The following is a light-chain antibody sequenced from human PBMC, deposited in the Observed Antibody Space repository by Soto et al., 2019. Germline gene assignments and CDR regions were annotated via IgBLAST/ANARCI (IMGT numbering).Light chain of an antibody. CDR1: QSDLYNSDNKNY. J-gene: IGKJ1*01. V-gene: IGKV4-1*01. CDR2: WAS. Sequence: DIVMTQSPDSLSVPLGERATINCKSSQSDLYNSDNKNYLAWYQQKPGQPPKLLIYWASSRESGVPDRFSGSGSGTDFTLTISSRQAEDVAVYYCQQYGSSPSWTFGQGTKVEIK. CDR3: QQYGSSPSWT.